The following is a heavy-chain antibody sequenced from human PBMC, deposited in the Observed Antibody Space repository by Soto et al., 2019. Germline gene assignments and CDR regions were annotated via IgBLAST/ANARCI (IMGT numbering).Heavy chain of an antibody. Sequence: PSETLSLTCTVSGGSTDSGSYFWSWIRQHPQKGLEWIGYIYSSGNTYYNPFFRSRVSISPDTSRNQFSLKLHSVTAADTAVYYCARGVTSTGWFAPWGQGFLVTVSS. CDR2: IYSSGNT. V-gene: IGHV4-31*03. CDR1: GGSTDSGSYF. D-gene: IGHD3-10*01. J-gene: IGHJ5*02. CDR3: ARGVTSTGWFAP.